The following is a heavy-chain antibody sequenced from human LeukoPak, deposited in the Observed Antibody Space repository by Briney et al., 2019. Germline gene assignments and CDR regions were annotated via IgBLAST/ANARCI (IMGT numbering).Heavy chain of an antibody. CDR1: GFTVSYNY. D-gene: IGHD2-2*01. CDR2: ISYDGSNK. CDR3: ARAESGYCSSTSCYVGGGDY. J-gene: IGHJ4*02. V-gene: IGHV3-30*03. Sequence: PGGSLRLSCAASGFTVSYNYMSWVRQAPGKGLEWVAVISYDGSNKYYADSVKGRFTISRDNSKNTLYLQMNSLRAEDTAVYYCARAESGYCSSTSCYVGGGDYWGQGTLVTVSS.